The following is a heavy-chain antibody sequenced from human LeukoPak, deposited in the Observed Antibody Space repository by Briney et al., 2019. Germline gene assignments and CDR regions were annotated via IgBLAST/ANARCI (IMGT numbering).Heavy chain of an antibody. CDR3: ADQYCSGGSCYSYYMDV. Sequence: GGSLRLSCAASGFTFSSYSMQWVRQTPGKGLEWVGIMSNSGENTFYGEAVKGRFTISRDNSKNTLYLHINSLRAEDTAVYYCADQYCSGGSCYSYYMDVWGKGTTVTISS. CDR2: MSNSGENT. J-gene: IGHJ6*03. CDR1: GFTFSSYS. D-gene: IGHD2-15*01. V-gene: IGHV3-30*03.